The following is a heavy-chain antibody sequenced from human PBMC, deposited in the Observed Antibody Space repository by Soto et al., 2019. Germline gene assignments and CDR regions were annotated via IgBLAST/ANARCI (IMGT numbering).Heavy chain of an antibody. J-gene: IGHJ4*02. CDR1: GGSFSGYY. D-gene: IGHD2-8*02. CDR2: INHSGST. CDR3: ARDKITGLFDY. Sequence: QVQLQQWGAGLLKPLETLSLTCAVQGGSFSGYYWTWNRQPPGTGLEWIGEINHSGSTNYNPSLKRRVTISVDTSKNQFSLKLTSVTAADTAVYYCARDKITGLFDYWGQGTLVTVSS. V-gene: IGHV4-34*01.